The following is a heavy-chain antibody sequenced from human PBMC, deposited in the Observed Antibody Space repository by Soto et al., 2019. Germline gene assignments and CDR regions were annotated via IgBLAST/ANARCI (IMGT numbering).Heavy chain of an antibody. CDR3: AKVPGYCSGGSCYSNYYYYYGMDV. CDR1: GFTFSSYA. Sequence: EVQLLESGGGLVQPGGSLRLSCAASGFTFSSYAMSWVRQAPGKGLEWVSAISGSGGSTYYADSVKGRFTISRDNSENTLYLQMNSLRAEDTAVYYCAKVPGYCSGGSCYSNYYYYYGMDVWGQGTTVTVSS. J-gene: IGHJ6*02. V-gene: IGHV3-23*01. D-gene: IGHD2-15*01. CDR2: ISGSGGST.